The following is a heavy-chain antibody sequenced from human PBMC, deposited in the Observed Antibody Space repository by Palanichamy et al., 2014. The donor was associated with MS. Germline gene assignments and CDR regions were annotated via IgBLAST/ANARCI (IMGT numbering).Heavy chain of an antibody. V-gene: IGHV3-48*01. Sequence: EVQLVESGGGLVQPGGSLRLSRAASGFTFRSYSMNWVRQAPGKGLEWVSYISSSNTIYYADSVKGRFTISRDNAKNSLYLQMHSLRAEDTAVYYCARDNAGFDYWGQGTLVTVSS. CDR3: ARDNAGFDY. CDR1: GFTFRSYS. J-gene: IGHJ4*02. CDR2: ISSSNTI.